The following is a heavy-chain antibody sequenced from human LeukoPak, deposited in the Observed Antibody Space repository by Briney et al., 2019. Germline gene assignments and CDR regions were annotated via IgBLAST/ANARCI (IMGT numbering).Heavy chain of an antibody. CDR2: IYYSGST. D-gene: IGHD3-22*01. CDR3: ARARRYYDSSGYYVEYYFDY. CDR1: GGSISSGGYY. J-gene: IGHJ4*02. Sequence: SETLSLTCTVSGGSISSGGYYWSWIRQHPGKGLEWIGYIYYSGSTYYNPSLKSRVTISVDTSKNQFSLKLSSVTAADTAVYYCARARRYYDSSGYYVEYYFDYWGQGTLVTVSS. V-gene: IGHV4-31*03.